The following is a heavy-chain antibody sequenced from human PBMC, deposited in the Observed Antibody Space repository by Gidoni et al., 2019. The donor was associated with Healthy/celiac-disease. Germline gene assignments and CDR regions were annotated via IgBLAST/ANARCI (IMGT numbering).Heavy chain of an antibody. D-gene: IGHD6-19*01. Sequence: QVQLVESGGGVVQPGRSRRLSGAGSGFTFSSYGMHWVRQVPGKGLEWCAVIWYDGSNQYYAYSVTGRFTISRDNSKNTLYLQMNSLGAEDTAVYYCARDLQWPLDYWGQGTLVTVSS. V-gene: IGHV3-33*01. CDR3: ARDLQWPLDY. CDR2: IWYDGSNQ. CDR1: GFTFSSYG. J-gene: IGHJ4*02.